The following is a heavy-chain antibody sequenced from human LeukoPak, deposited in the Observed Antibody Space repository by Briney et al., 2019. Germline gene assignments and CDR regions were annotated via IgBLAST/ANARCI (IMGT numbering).Heavy chain of an antibody. CDR2: INPNSGGT. J-gene: IGHJ4*02. V-gene: IGHV1-2*02. Sequence: ASVKVSCKASGYTFTRYYIHWVRQAPGQGLEWMGWINPNSGGTNYAQKFQGRVTMTRDTSISTAYMELSRLRSDDTAVYYCARNLKETYYDILTGYYFWGQGTLVTVSS. D-gene: IGHD3-9*01. CDR3: ARNLKETYYDILTGYYF. CDR1: GYTFTRYY.